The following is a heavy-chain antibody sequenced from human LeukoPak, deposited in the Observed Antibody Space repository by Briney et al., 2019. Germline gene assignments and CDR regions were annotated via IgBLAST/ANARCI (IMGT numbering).Heavy chain of an antibody. D-gene: IGHD2-15*01. CDR1: GGTFSSYA. J-gene: IGHJ4*02. CDR3: ARSGYCSGGSCYVFDY. V-gene: IGHV1-69*04. CDR2: IIPILGIA. Sequence: SVKVSCKASGGTFSSYAISWVRQAPGQGLEWMGRIIPILGIANYAQKFQGRVTITADKSTSTAYMEPSSLRSEDTAVYYCARSGYCSGGSCYVFDYWGQGTLVTVSS.